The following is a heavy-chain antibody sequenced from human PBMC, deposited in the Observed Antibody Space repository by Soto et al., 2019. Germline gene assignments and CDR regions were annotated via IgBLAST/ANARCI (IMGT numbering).Heavy chain of an antibody. CDR1: GFTFSSYA. Sequence: PGGSLRLSCAASGFTFSSYAMHWVRQAPGKGLEWVAVISYDGSNKYYADSVEGRFTISRDNSKNTLYLQMNSLRAEDTAVYYCARSFGYGDAFDIWGQGTMVTVSS. J-gene: IGHJ3*02. D-gene: IGHD3-10*01. CDR3: ARSFGYGDAFDI. CDR2: ISYDGSNK. V-gene: IGHV3-30-3*01.